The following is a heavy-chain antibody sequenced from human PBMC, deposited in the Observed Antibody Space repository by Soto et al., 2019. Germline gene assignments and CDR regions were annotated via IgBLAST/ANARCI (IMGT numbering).Heavy chain of an antibody. J-gene: IGHJ6*02. CDR3: ARLDYGGSFYRMDV. D-gene: IGHD2-15*01. Sequence: GASVKVSCRASGCTCSGHAISLVRLCLGQGLEWMGGIIPIFGKANYAQKFQGRVTITADESTSTAYMELSSLRSEETAVYHCARLDYGGSFYRMDVWGQATTLT. CDR2: IIPIFGKA. V-gene: IGHV1-69*01. CDR1: GCTCSGHA.